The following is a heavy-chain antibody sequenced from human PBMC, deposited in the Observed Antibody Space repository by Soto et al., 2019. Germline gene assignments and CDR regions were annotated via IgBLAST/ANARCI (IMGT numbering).Heavy chain of an antibody. CDR1: GGSITGYH. J-gene: IGHJ4*02. CDR3: ASYIEGGGGRGY. Sequence: QVQLQESGPGLVKPSETLSLTCTVSGGSITGYHWSWIRQPPGKGLEWIGYTHGSGITNYNPSLQSRVTLSVDTSKNHFSLTLSSVTASDTAVYYCASYIEGGGGRGYWGQGHLLTVSS. D-gene: IGHD1-26*01. CDR2: THGSGIT. V-gene: IGHV4-4*08.